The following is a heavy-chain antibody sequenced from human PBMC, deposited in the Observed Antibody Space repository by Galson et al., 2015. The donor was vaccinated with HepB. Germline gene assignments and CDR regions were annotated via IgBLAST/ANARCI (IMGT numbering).Heavy chain of an antibody. CDR1: GYTFTSYY. CDR3: ARGCSSTSCPYNWFDP. D-gene: IGHD2-2*01. J-gene: IGHJ5*02. V-gene: IGHV1-46*01. CDR2: INPSGGST. Sequence: SVKVSCKASGYTFTSYYMHWVRQAPGQGLEWMGIINPSGGSTSYAQKFQGRVTMTRDTSTSTVYMELSSLRSEDTAVYYCARGCSSTSCPYNWFDPWGQGTLVTVSS.